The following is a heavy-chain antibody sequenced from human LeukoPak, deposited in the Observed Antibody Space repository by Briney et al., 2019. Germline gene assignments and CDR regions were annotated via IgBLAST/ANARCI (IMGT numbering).Heavy chain of an antibody. J-gene: IGHJ5*02. D-gene: IGHD5-24*01. CDR3: AKPQLATSWFDP. V-gene: IGHV3-23*01. CDR2: ISGSGGST. CDR1: GFTFSSYA. Sequence: GGSLRLSCAASGFTFSSYAMSWVRQAPGKGLEWVSAISGSGGSTYYADSVKGRFTISRDNSKNTLYLQMNSPRAEDTAVYYCAKPQLATSWFDPWGQGTLVTVSS.